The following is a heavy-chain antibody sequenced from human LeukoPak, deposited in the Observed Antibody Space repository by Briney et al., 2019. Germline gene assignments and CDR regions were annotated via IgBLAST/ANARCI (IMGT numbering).Heavy chain of an antibody. CDR2: ISGSGGST. Sequence: GGSLRLSCAASGFTFSSYAMSWVRQAPGKGLEWVSAISGSGGSTHYADSVKGRFTISRDNSKNTLYLQMNSLRAEDTAVYYCAKDRMVRGVIITPYFDYWGQGTLVTVSS. CDR3: AKDRMVRGVIITPYFDY. V-gene: IGHV3-23*01. J-gene: IGHJ4*02. CDR1: GFTFSSYA. D-gene: IGHD3-10*01.